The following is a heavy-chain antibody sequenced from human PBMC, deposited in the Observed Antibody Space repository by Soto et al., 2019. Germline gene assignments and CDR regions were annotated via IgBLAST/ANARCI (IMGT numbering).Heavy chain of an antibody. V-gene: IGHV4-31*03. CDR2: ISSSGST. D-gene: IGHD2-21*02. J-gene: IGHJ5*02. CDR3: ARSGVTGIVIPSHWFDP. CDR1: GDSIGGVGY. Sequence: SETLSLTCTVSGDSIGGVGYWSWIRQFPGRGLEWIGCISSSGSTYYNPALNNRISLSLDTSQNQFSLKLFSVTAADTAIYYCARSGVTGIVIPSHWFDPWGQGTLVTVSS.